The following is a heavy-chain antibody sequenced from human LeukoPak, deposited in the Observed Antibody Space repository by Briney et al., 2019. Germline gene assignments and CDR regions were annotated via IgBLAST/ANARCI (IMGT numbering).Heavy chain of an antibody. J-gene: IGHJ4*02. CDR2: ISGSGAST. CDR1: GFPFSKYP. Sequence: GGSLRLSCAASGFPFSKYPVPWVREAPGRGLEWGSVISGSGASTYYEDSVKGRFTISRDNSKNTLYLQMNSLRAEDTAVYYCAKEFYYDILTGCDYWGQGTLVIVSS. V-gene: IGHV3-23*01. D-gene: IGHD3-9*01. CDR3: AKEFYYDILTGCDY.